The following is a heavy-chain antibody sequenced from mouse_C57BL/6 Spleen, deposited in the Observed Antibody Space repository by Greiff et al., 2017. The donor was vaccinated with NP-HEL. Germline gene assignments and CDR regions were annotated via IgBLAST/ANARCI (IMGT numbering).Heavy chain of an antibody. Sequence: EVRLVESGGGLVKPGGSLKLSCAASGFTFSSYAMSWVRQTPEKRLEWVATISDGGSYTYYPDNVKGRFTISRDNAKNNLYLQMSHLKSEDTAMYYCARYGAMDYWGQGTSVTVSS. CDR2: ISDGGSYT. D-gene: IGHD1-2*01. CDR1: GFTFSSYA. J-gene: IGHJ4*01. CDR3: ARYGAMDY. V-gene: IGHV5-4*03.